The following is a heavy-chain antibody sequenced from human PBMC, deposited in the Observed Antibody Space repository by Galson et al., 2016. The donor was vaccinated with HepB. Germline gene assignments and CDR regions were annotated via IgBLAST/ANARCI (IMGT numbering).Heavy chain of an antibody. V-gene: IGHV3-21*01. CDR3: ARDRGIAAGGWFDP. D-gene: IGHD6-13*01. Sequence: SLRLSCAGSGFSFSNYWMSWVRPAPGRGLEWVSSISSSSKYISYADSMKGRFTISRDNANNSCFLQMESQRADDTAVHYCARDRGIAAGGWFDPWGQGTQVTVSS. CDR2: ISSSSKYI. J-gene: IGHJ5*02. CDR1: GFSFSNYW.